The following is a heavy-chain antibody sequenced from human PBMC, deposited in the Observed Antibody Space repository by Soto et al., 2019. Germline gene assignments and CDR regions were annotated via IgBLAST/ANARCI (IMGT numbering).Heavy chain of an antibody. CDR2: INPNGGFT. CDR1: GDTFNDYY. D-gene: IGHD5-12*01. V-gene: IGHV1-2*04. CDR3: ARESGGATATLDYYYFYMDV. J-gene: IGHJ6*03. Sequence: ASVKVSCKTSGDTFNDYYIHWVRQAPGQGLEWMGWINPNGGFTNYAQKFKGWVTMTRDTSIRTVYMEMSSLRSDNTAVYYCARESGGATATLDYYYFYMDVWGKGTTVTVSS.